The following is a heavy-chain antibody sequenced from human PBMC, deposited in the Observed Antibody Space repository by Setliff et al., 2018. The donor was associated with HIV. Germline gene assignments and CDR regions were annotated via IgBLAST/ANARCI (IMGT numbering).Heavy chain of an antibody. D-gene: IGHD3-22*01. CDR1: GGSFSGYY. Sequence: KTSETLSLTCAVYGGSFSGYYWSWIRQPPGKGLEWIGEIKHSGRTNYNPSLKSRVTITVDTSKDQFSLKLSSVTAADTAVYYCARQSPRGIVVVIGYFDYWGQGTLVTVSS. J-gene: IGHJ4*02. CDR3: ARQSPRGIVVVIGYFDY. CDR2: IKHSGRT. V-gene: IGHV4-34*01.